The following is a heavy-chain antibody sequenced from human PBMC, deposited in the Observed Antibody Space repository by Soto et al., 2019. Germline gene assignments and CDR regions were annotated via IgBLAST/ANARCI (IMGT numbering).Heavy chain of an antibody. Sequence: ASVKVSCKASGYTFTSYGISWVRQDPGQGLEWMGWISAYNGNTNYAQKLQGRVTMTTDTSTSTAYMELRSLRSDDTAVYYCARGVPTIYDYIWGSYRRDACDIWGQGTMVTV. V-gene: IGHV1-18*01. CDR2: ISAYNGNT. D-gene: IGHD3-16*02. CDR1: GYTFTSYG. J-gene: IGHJ3*02. CDR3: ARGVPTIYDYIWGSYRRDACDI.